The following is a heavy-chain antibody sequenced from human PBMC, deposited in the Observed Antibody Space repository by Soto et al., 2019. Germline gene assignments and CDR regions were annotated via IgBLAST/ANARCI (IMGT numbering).Heavy chain of an antibody. Sequence: QVRLVQSGAEVKKPGSSVKVSCKVSGGTFSKYSLSWVRQTPGQGLEWMGGITPFVDTSNYAQRFLGRVTITADKSTNTAFLEVRGLKSEDTALYFCAGTSYCNGGSGYSRHYYGMDVWGQGTTVTVSS. V-gene: IGHV1-69*06. CDR3: AGTSYCNGGSGYSRHYYGMDV. CDR2: ITPFVDTS. CDR1: GGTFSKYS. D-gene: IGHD2-15*01. J-gene: IGHJ6*02.